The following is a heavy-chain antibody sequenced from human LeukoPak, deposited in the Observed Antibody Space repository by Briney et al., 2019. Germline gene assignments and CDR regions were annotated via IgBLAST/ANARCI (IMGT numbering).Heavy chain of an antibody. CDR1: GGTFTSYY. V-gene: IGHV1-46*01. CDR3: AREVARETIAAAGIDY. Sequence: ASVKVSCKASGGTFTSYYMHWVRQAPGQGLEWMGIINPSGGSTSYAQKFQGRVTMTRDTSTSTVYMELSSLRSEDTAVYYCAREVARETIAAAGIDYWGQGTLVTVSS. J-gene: IGHJ4*02. CDR2: INPSGGST. D-gene: IGHD6-13*01.